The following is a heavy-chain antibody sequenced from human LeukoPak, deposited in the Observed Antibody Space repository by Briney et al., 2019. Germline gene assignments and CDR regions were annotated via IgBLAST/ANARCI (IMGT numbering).Heavy chain of an antibody. J-gene: IGHJ4*02. CDR1: GFTFSSYS. D-gene: IGHD1-1*01. V-gene: IGHV3-21*01. CDR3: ARVKTGNLDY. CDR2: ISSSSSYI. Sequence: GGSLRLSCAASGFTFSSYSMNWVRQAPGKGLEWVSSISSSSSYIYYADSVKGRFTISRDNAKNSLYLQLNSLRAEDTAVYYCARVKTGNLDYWGQGTLVTVSS.